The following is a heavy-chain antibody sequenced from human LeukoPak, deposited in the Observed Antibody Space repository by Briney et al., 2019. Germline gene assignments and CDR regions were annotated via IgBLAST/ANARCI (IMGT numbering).Heavy chain of an antibody. V-gene: IGHV1-3*01. J-gene: IGHJ4*02. Sequence: GASVKVSCKASGYTFTSYAMHCVRQAPGQRLEWMGWINAGNGNTKYSQKFQGRVTITRDTSASTAYMELSSLRSEDTAVYYCARGPMVRGVKAPPPYFDYWGQGTLVTVSS. CDR1: GYTFTSYA. D-gene: IGHD3-10*01. CDR3: ARGPMVRGVKAPPPYFDY. CDR2: INAGNGNT.